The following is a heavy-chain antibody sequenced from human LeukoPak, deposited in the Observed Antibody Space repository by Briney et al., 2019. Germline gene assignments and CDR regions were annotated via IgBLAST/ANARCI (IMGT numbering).Heavy chain of an antibody. CDR3: AKGYYGSGSYGWFDY. CDR2: ISGSGDRT. CDR1: GFTFSSPA. V-gene: IGHV3-23*01. Sequence: PGGSLRLSCAASGFTFSSPAMSWVRQAPGKGLEWVSTISGSGDRTYYPDSVKGRFTISRDNSKNTLFLHMNSLRAEDTAVYSCAKGYYGSGSYGWFDYWGQGTLVTVSS. J-gene: IGHJ4*02. D-gene: IGHD3-10*01.